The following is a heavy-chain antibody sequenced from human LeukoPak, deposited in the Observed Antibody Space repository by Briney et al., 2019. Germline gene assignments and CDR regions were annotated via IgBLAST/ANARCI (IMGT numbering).Heavy chain of an antibody. CDR3: ARDPNSAL. D-gene: IGHD2-21*01. CDR1: GGSFSGYY. V-gene: IGHV4-4*07. Sequence: SETLSLTCAVYGGSFSGYYWSWIRQPAGKGLEWIGRIYTSGSTNYNYNPSLQSRVTMSVDTSKNQFSLKLSSVTAADTAVYYCARDPNSALWGQGTLVTVSS. J-gene: IGHJ4*02. CDR2: IYTSGST.